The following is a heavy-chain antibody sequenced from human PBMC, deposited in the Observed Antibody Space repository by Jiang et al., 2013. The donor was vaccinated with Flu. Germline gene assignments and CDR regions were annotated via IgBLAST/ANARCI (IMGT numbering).Heavy chain of an antibody. J-gene: IGHJ4*02. D-gene: IGHD4-11*01. CDR3: ARDSRASEYSYSDLGYYFDY. V-gene: IGHV3-23*01. CDR2: ISGSGYST. Sequence: SDISGSGYSTYFADSVKGRXTISRDNSKNTLFLQMNSLRAEDTAVYYCARDSRASEYSYSDLGYYFDYWGRGTLVTVSS.